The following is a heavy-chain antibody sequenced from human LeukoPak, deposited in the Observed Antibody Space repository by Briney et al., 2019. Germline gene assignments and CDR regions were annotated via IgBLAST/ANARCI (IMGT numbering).Heavy chain of an antibody. CDR2: IYYSGTT. CDR3: AKVKVTYYYDGDGYYYFDY. CDR1: GGAITGSY. V-gene: IGHV4-59*01. J-gene: IGHJ4*02. D-gene: IGHD3-22*01. Sequence: SETLSLTCNVSGGAITGSYWAWLRQPPGNGLESIEYIYYSGTTNYNPSLEGRVSISVDTSKRQFSLMLRSVTAADTAVYYCAKVKVTYYYDGDGYYYFDYWGQGTLVTVSS.